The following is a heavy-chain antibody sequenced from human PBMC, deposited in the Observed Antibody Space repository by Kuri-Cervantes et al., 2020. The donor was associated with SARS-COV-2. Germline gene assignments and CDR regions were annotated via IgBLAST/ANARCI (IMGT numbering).Heavy chain of an antibody. CDR2: IHHSGST. Sequence: SQTLSLTCAVYGGSFSGYYWSWSRQPPGKGLEWIGEIHHSGSTNYNPSLKSRVTISVDTSKNQFSLKLGSVTAADTAVYYCARGAHPVTLGGVIVGRRRNTFDIWGQGTMVTVSS. CDR3: ARGAHPVTLGGVIVGRRRNTFDI. J-gene: IGHJ3*02. V-gene: IGHV4-34*01. D-gene: IGHD3-16*02. CDR1: GGSFSGYY.